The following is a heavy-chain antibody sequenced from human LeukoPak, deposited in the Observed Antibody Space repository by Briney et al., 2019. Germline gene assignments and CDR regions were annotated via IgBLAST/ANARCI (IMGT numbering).Heavy chain of an antibody. D-gene: IGHD4-17*01. CDR1: GGAISSYY. CDR2: IYYSGST. J-gene: IGHJ6*02. Sequence: SETLSRTCTVSGGAISSYYWSWIRQPPGKGLEWIGYIYYSGSTNYNPSLKGRVTISLDTSKNQFSLKLTSVTAADTAVYYCARNLGYGDYYYYYGMDVWGQGTTVTVSS. CDR3: ARNLGYGDYYYYYGMDV. V-gene: IGHV4-59*08.